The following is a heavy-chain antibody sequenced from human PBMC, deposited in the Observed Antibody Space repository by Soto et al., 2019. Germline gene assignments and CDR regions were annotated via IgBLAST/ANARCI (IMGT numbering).Heavy chain of an antibody. CDR1: GYRFSSYW. J-gene: IGHJ4*02. CDR3: ARLPRDCNKTSCYYADH. V-gene: IGHV5-51*01. CDR2: MYPGDSDT. Sequence: PGESLKISCKGSGYRFSSYWIAWVRQMPGKGLEWMGIMYPGDSDTRYNPSLQGHVTLSVDVTVSTAFLQWRSLETSDTGMYFCARLPRDCNKTSCYYADHWGQGTQVTVSS. D-gene: IGHD3-3*01.